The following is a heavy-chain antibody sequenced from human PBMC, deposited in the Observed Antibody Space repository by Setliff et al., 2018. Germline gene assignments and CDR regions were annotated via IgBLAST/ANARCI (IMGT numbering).Heavy chain of an antibody. V-gene: IGHV4-34*01. D-gene: IGHD2-2*01. CDR2: INHSGST. CDR3: ARKYQRGKAPVVDP. J-gene: IGHJ5*02. Sequence: KASETLSLTCTVYGGSFSDYYWGWIRQPPGKGLEWIAEINHSGSTNYNPSLKSRVTISVDTSKSQFSLNLRSVTAADTAVYYCARKYQRGKAPVVDPWGQGTLVTVSS. CDR1: GGSFSDYY.